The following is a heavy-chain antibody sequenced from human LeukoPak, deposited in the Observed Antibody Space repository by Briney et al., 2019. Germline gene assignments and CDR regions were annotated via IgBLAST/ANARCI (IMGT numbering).Heavy chain of an antibody. CDR2: ISYDGRKK. V-gene: IGHV3-30*04. Sequence: PGGSLRLSCASSGFTFSSYAMPWVRQAPGKGLEWVAVISYDGRKKYYPDSVKGRFTTSRDNSKNTLYLQMNSLRAEDTAVYYCARVGCSGGSCYMYYFDHWGQGTLVTVSS. J-gene: IGHJ4*02. CDR1: GFTFSSYA. CDR3: ARVGCSGGSCYMYYFDH. D-gene: IGHD2-15*01.